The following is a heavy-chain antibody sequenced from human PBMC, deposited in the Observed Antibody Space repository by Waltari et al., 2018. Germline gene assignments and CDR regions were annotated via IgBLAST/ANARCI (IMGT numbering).Heavy chain of an antibody. CDR2: IIPIFGTA. V-gene: IGHV1-69*01. Sequence: QVQLVQSGAEVKKPGSSVKVSCKASGGTFSSYAISWVRQAPGPGLEWMGGIIPIFGTANYAQKFQGRVTITADESTSTAYMELSSLRSEDTAVYYCAISRPNWNYDVYYYGMDVWGQGTTVTVSS. D-gene: IGHD1-7*01. CDR3: AISRPNWNYDVYYYGMDV. CDR1: GGTFSSYA. J-gene: IGHJ6*02.